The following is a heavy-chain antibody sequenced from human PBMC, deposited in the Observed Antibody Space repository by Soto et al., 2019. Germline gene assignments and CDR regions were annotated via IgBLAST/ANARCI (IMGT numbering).Heavy chain of an antibody. CDR1: GCTFSSYA. V-gene: IGHV1-69*06. CDR2: IIPIFGTA. J-gene: IGHJ4*02. D-gene: IGHD3-16*02. Sequence: SVKVSCKASGCTFSSYAISWVRQAPGQGLEWMGGIIPIFGTANYAQKFQGRVTITADKSTSTAYMELSSLRSEDTAVYYCARVPTPYDYVWGSYPYFYFDYWGQGTLVTVSS. CDR3: ARVPTPYDYVWGSYPYFYFDY.